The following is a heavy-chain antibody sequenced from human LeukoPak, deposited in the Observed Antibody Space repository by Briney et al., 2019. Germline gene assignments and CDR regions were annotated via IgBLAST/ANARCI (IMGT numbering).Heavy chain of an antibody. CDR2: ISAYNGNT. V-gene: IGHV1-18*01. J-gene: IGHJ5*02. D-gene: IGHD3-9*01. Sequence: ASVKVSCKASGYTFTSYGISWVRQAPGQGLEWMGRISAYNGNTNYAQKLQGRVTMTTDTSTSTAYMELRSLRSDDTAVYYCARDLSRISYYDILTGPYDWFDPWGQGTLVTVSS. CDR1: GYTFTSYG. CDR3: ARDLSRISYYDILTGPYDWFDP.